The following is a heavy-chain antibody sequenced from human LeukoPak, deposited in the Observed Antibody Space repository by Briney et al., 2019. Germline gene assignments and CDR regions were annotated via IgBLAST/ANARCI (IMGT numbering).Heavy chain of an antibody. J-gene: IGHJ4*02. Sequence: PGRSLRLSCAASGFTFSSYSMNWVRQAPGKGLVWVSRINSDGSSTSYADSVKGRFTISRDNAKNTLYLQMNSLRAEDTAVYYCARDLSGATRPGYWGQGTLVTVSS. V-gene: IGHV3-74*01. CDR1: GFTFSSYS. D-gene: IGHD1-26*01. CDR3: ARDLSGATRPGY. CDR2: INSDGSST.